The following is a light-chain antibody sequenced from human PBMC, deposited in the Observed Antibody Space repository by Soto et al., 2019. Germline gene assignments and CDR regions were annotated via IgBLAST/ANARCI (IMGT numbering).Light chain of an antibody. CDR2: AAS. CDR3: QHITTWT. Sequence: IHLSQSPTSVSASVGDRVPIICRASQTISNFLNWYQQKQGKAPKLLIYAASSLQSGVPSRFSGSGSETDFTLTISSLQPEDFATYSGQHITTWTFGEGSNVDIK. CDR1: QTISNF. J-gene: IGKJ1*01. V-gene: IGKV1-39*01.